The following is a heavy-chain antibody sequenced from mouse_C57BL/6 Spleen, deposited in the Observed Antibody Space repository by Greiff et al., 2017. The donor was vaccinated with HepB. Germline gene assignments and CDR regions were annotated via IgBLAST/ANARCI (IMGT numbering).Heavy chain of an antibody. D-gene: IGHD1-1*01. V-gene: IGHV1-26*01. CDR1: GYTFTDYY. Sequence: VQLQQSGPELVKPGASVKISCKASGYTFTDYYMNWVKQSHGKSLEWIGDINPNNGGTSYNQKFKGKATLTVDKSSSTAYMELRSLTSEDSAVYYCARDTTVVATPFAYWGQGTLVTVSA. CDR3: ARDTTVVATPFAY. CDR2: INPNNGGT. J-gene: IGHJ3*01.